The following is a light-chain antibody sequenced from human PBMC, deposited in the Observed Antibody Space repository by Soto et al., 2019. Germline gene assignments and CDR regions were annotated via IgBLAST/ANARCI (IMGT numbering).Light chain of an antibody. CDR1: QSISSW. CDR3: NQYNIYSNT. CDR2: DAS. V-gene: IGKV1-5*01. J-gene: IGKJ2*01. Sequence: DIQMTQSHSTLSASVGDRVTITCRASQSISSWLALYQQKPGKAHKLLIYDASSLESGVPSRFSDSGSWTEFTLTIISLQPDECGTGDCNQYNIYSNTFGLGTTLDIK.